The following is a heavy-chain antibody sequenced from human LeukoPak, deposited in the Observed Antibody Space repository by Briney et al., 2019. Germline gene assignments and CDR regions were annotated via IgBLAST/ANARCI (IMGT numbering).Heavy chain of an antibody. D-gene: IGHD3-22*01. CDR2: ISGSGGST. CDR3: ARAGNYYDSSGYYYDIFDY. Sequence: GGSLRLSCAASGFTFSSYGMHWVRQAPGKGLEWVSAISGSGGSTYYADSVKGRFTISRDNSKNTLYLQMNSLRAEDTAVYYCARAGNYYDSSGYYYDIFDYWGQGTLVTVSS. J-gene: IGHJ4*02. CDR1: GFTFSSYG. V-gene: IGHV3-23*01.